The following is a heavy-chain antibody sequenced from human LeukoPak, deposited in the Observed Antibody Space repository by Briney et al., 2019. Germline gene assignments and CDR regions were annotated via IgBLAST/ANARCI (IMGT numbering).Heavy chain of an antibody. J-gene: IGHJ6*03. CDR1: GGSFSGYY. D-gene: IGHD2-15*01. Sequence: PSETLSLTCAVYGGSFSGYYWSWIRQPPGKGLEWIGEINHSGSTNYNPSLKSRVTISVDTSKNQFSLKLSSVTAADTAVYYCAGTGYCSGGSCYGSLYYYYYYMDVWGKGTTVTVSS. CDR3: AGTGYCSGGSCYGSLYYYYYYMDV. CDR2: INHSGST. V-gene: IGHV4-34*01.